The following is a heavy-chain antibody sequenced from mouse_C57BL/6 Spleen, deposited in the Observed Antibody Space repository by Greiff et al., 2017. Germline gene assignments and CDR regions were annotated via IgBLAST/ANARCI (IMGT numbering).Heavy chain of an antibody. D-gene: IGHD1-1*01. V-gene: IGHV1-80*01. CDR1: GYAFSSYW. Sequence: VQLQQSGAELVKPGASVKISCKASGYAFSSYWMNWVKQRPGKGLVWIGQIYPGDGDTNYNGKFKGKATLTADKSSSTAYMQLSSLTSEDSAVYFCARSVATGDYAMDYWGQGTSVTVSS. CDR2: IYPGDGDT. CDR3: ARSVATGDYAMDY. J-gene: IGHJ4*01.